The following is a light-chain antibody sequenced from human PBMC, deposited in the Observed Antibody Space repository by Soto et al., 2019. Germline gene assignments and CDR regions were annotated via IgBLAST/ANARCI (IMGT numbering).Light chain of an antibody. CDR3: QKYYSAPET. CDR1: QGISSY. Sequence: DIQMTQSPSSLSASVGDRVTITCRASQGISSYLAWYQQKPGKVPKVLIYAASTLHSGVPSRFSGSGSGTEITLTISNVQPEDVATYYCQKYYSAPETFGQGTKVDIK. V-gene: IGKV1-27*01. CDR2: AAS. J-gene: IGKJ1*01.